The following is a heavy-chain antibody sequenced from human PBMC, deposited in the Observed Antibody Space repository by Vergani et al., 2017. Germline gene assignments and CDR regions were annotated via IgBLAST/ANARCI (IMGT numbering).Heavy chain of an antibody. CDR1: GFTSGFAFDDFA. CDR3: SKDVGVGATIIAGFES. Sequence: EVHLVESGGGLVQPGGSLRLSCAASGFTSGFAFDDFAMHWVRQAPGKGLEWVALVTWDGDTKYYADSVKGRFTVSRDNGKHSVYLRMDSLRGDDTALYYCSKDVGVGATIIAGFESWGQGTLVTVSS. D-gene: IGHD1-26*01. V-gene: IGHV3-43D*03. J-gene: IGHJ4*02. CDR2: VTWDGDTK.